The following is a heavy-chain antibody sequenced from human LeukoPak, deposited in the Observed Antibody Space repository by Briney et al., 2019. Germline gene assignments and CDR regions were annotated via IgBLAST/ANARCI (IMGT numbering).Heavy chain of an antibody. CDR1: GFTFSSYW. Sequence: GGSLTLSCAASGFTFSSYWMHWVRQTPGKGLVWVSHINENGATTSYADSVKGRFTISRDNARNTLYLQMNNLRAEDTAVYYCAVDLSGREDYWGQGTLVTVSS. D-gene: IGHD3-10*01. CDR3: AVDLSGREDY. J-gene: IGHJ4*02. V-gene: IGHV3-74*01. CDR2: INENGATT.